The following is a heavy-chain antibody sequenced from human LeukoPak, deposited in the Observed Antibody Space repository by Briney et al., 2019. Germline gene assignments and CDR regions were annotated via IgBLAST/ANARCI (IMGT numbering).Heavy chain of an antibody. CDR2: IYHSGRS. J-gene: IGHJ4*02. CDR3: ARGGSDYYDSNGYSTDY. CDR1: VYFISSGYY. D-gene: IGHD3-22*01. V-gene: IGHV4-38-2*01. Sequence: SETLSLTCAVSVYFISSGYYWGWTRQPPGNGLEWIGSIYHSGRSYYNPSLKSRVTISVDTSKNQFSLKLSSVTAADTAVYYCARGGSDYYDSNGYSTDYWGQGILVTVSS.